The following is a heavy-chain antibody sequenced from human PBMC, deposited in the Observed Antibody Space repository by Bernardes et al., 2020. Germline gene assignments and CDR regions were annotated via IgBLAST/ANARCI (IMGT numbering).Heavy chain of an antibody. CDR2: ISGSGGST. CDR1: GFTFSSYA. J-gene: IGHJ6*03. CDR3: AKKGQQLVLFHYYYYMDV. V-gene: IGHV3-23*01. Sequence: GGSLRLSCAASGFTFSSYAMSWVRQAPGKGLEWVSAISGSGGSTYYADSVKGRFTISRDNSKNTLYLQMNSLRAEDTAVYYCAKKGQQLVLFHYYYYMDVWGKGTTVTVSS. D-gene: IGHD6-13*01.